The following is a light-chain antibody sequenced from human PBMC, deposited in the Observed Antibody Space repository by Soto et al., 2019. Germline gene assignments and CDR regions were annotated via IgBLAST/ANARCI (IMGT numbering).Light chain of an antibody. CDR1: QSVRSN. V-gene: IGKV3-15*01. Sequence: MTQSPATLSVSPGERVTLSCRASQSVRSNLAWYQQRRGQAPRLLVYGASTRATGVPARFSGSGSGTDFTLTITSLQSEDIAIYYCQQYNDWPPYTFGQGT. J-gene: IGKJ2*01. CDR2: GAS. CDR3: QQYNDWPPYT.